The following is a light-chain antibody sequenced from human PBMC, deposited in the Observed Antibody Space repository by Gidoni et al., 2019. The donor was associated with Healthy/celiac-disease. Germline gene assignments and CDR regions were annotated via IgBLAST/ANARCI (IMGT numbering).Light chain of an antibody. J-gene: IGKJ4*01. CDR3: QQRSNWPPLT. CDR2: DAS. V-gene: IGKV3-11*01. Sequence: EIVLPQSPATLSLSPGERATLSCRASQSVSSYLAGYQQKPGQAPRLLIYDASNRATCIPARFSGSGSGTDFTLTISSLEPEDFAVYYCQQRSNWPPLTFGGGTKVEIK. CDR1: QSVSSY.